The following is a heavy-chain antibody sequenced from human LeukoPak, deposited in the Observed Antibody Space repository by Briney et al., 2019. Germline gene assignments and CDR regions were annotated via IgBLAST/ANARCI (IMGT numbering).Heavy chain of an antibody. Sequence: SETLSLTCTVSGASITIGAESYHWGWIRQPPGKGLEWIGTIYYTGISYYNPSLESRVTSSLDTSKNQFSLTLNSVTAADTAVYYCVRADYNGGNPGSFDIWGRGTMVTVSS. CDR1: GASITIGAESYH. CDR3: VRADYNGGNPGSFDI. CDR2: IYYTGIS. J-gene: IGHJ3*02. D-gene: IGHD2-8*01. V-gene: IGHV4-39*07.